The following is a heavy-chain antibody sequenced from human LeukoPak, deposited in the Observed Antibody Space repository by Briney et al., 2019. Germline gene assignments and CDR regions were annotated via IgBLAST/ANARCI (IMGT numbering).Heavy chain of an antibody. J-gene: IGHJ3*02. CDR2: INDDGKTT. Sequence: PGGSLRLSCAASGFTFKKTWMTWVRQAPGKGLEWVANINDDGKTTNHVDSVKGRFTISRDNARNLLYLQMNSLRADDTAVYYCTRDDGYNRFYIWGQGAMVTVSS. CDR3: TRDDGYNRFYI. D-gene: IGHD5-24*01. CDR1: GFTFKKTW. V-gene: IGHV3-7*01.